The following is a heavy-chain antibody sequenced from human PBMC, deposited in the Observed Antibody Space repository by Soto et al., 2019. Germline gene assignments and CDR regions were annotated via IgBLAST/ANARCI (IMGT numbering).Heavy chain of an antibody. Sequence: PSETLSLTCTVSGGSISSYYWSWIRQPPGKGLEWIGYIYYSGSTNYNPSLKSRVTISVDTFKNQFSLKLSSVTAADTAVYYCARGYCSGGSCGLFDYWGQGTLVTVSS. CDR1: GGSISSYY. J-gene: IGHJ4*02. V-gene: IGHV4-59*01. CDR3: ARGYCSGGSCGLFDY. D-gene: IGHD2-15*01. CDR2: IYYSGST.